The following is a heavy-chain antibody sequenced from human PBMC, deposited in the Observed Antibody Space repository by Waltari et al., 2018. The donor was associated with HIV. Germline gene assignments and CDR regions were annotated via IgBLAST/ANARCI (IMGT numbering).Heavy chain of an antibody. Sequence: TISRDNSKNTLYLQMNSLRAEDTAVYYCAKDRLTYYYDSSGYDYWGQGTLVTVSS. J-gene: IGHJ4*02. V-gene: IGHV3-23*01. CDR3: AKDRLTYYYDSSGYDY. D-gene: IGHD3-22*01.